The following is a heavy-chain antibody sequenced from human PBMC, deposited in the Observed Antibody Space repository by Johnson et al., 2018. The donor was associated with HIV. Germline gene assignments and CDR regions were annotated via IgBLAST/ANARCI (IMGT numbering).Heavy chain of an antibody. D-gene: IGHD6-6*01. Sequence: QVHLVESGGAAVQPGSSLRLSCAASGFTFSNYPMHWVRQAPGKGLEWVAVIWYDGSNKYYVDSVKGRFTISRDNAKNSLYLQMNSLSAEDTAVYYCARVYSSSSAHAFDIWGQGTMLTVSS. CDR2: IWYDGSNK. CDR3: ARVYSSSSAHAFDI. CDR1: GFTFSNYP. V-gene: IGHV3-33*08. J-gene: IGHJ3*02.